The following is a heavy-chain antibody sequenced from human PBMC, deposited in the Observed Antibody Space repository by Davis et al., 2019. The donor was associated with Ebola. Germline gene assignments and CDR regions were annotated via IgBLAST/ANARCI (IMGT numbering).Heavy chain of an antibody. D-gene: IGHD2/OR15-2a*01. CDR1: GFTFSSNS. J-gene: IGHJ3*01. CDR3: AKDNRNIWSEV. Sequence: GESLKISCAASGFTFSSNSMNWVRQAPGKGLEWVSTFGTSGDTYYADSVKGRFTISRDNSKNTLYLQMNGLRVEDTAIYYCAKDNRNIWSEVWGQGTMVTVSS. CDR2: FGTSGDT. V-gene: IGHV3-23*01.